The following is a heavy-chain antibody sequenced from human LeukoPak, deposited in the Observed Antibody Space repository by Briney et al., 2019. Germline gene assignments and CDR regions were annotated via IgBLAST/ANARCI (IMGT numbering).Heavy chain of an antibody. CDR3: ARVSRRDGYNSRVAWFDP. D-gene: IGHD5-24*01. CDR2: IYTSGST. V-gene: IGHV4-4*07. J-gene: IGHJ5*02. CDR1: GGSISSYY. Sequence: PSETLSLTCTVSGGSISSYYWSWIRQPAGKGLEWIGRIYTSGSTNYNPSLKSRVTMSVDMSKHQFSLKLSSVPAADTAVYYCARVSRRDGYNSRVAWFDPWGQGTLVTVSS.